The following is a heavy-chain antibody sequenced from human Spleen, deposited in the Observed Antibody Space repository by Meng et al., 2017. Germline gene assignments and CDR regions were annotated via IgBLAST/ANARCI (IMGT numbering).Heavy chain of an antibody. J-gene: IGHJ2*01. CDR2: IFHSGST. Sequence: QLQESGPGLLKPPHTLSLTCAVYGGPISSSNWWNWVRQPPGKGLEWIGEIFHSGSTNYNPSLKSRVTISVDKSKNQFSLRLSSVTAADTAVYYCARDLSRDWYFDLWGLGTLVTVSS. CDR3: ARDLSRDWYFDL. CDR1: GGPISSSNW. D-gene: IGHD3-9*01. V-gene: IGHV4-4*03.